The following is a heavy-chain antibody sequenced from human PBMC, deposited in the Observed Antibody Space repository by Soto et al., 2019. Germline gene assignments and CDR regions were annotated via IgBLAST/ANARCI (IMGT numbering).Heavy chain of an antibody. J-gene: IGHJ3*02. V-gene: IGHV1-46*03. CDR2: INPSGGST. CDR3: ARREEYYDILTGPREDRDQDAFDI. D-gene: IGHD3-9*01. Sequence: ASVKVSCKASGYTFTSYYMHWVRQAPGQGLEWMGLINPSGGSTSYEQKFQGRVTMTRDTSTGTVYMELSILRSEDTAVYYRARREEYYDILTGPREDRDQDAFDIWGQGTMVTVSS. CDR1: GYTFTSYY.